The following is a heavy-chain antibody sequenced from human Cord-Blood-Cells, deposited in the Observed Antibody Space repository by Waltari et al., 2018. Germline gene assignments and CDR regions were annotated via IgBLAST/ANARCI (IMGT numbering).Heavy chain of an antibody. CDR3: ARASGYDYFHYYGMDV. Sequence: QVQLVQSGAEVKKPGASVKVSCKASGYTFTSYAMHWVRQAPGQRLEWMGWINAGNGNTKYSQKFQGRVTITRDTSASTAYMELSSLRSEDTAVYYCARASGYDYFHYYGMDVWGQGTTVTVSS. CDR1: GYTFTSYA. J-gene: IGHJ6*02. D-gene: IGHD5-12*01. V-gene: IGHV1-3*01. CDR2: INAGNGNT.